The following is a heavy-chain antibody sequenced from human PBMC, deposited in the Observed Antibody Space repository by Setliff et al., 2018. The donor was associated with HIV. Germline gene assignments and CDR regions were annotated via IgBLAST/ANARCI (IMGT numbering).Heavy chain of an antibody. J-gene: IGHJ5*02. CDR1: GGSVNGHY. Sequence: SETLSLTCTVSGGSVNGHYWNWIRLTPGKGLEWIGSISYSGSTNYNPSLKSRVTISVDPSKNQFSLKLSSVTATDTAMYYCASANWNYLGYWFDPWGQGTLVTVSS. CDR3: ASANWNYLGYWFDP. D-gene: IGHD1-7*01. V-gene: IGHV4-59*08. CDR2: ISYSGST.